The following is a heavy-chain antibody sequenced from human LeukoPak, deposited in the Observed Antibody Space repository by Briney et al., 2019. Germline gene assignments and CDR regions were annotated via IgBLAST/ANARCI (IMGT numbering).Heavy chain of an antibody. J-gene: IGHJ3*02. D-gene: IGHD6-19*01. CDR3: ARHKYSSGWPPEGAFDI. Sequence: SETLSLTCTVSGASISSTTYYWGWIRQPPRKGLEWIASIYYSGSTYYNPSLKRRVTISVDTSKNQFSLKLSSVTAADTAVYYCARHKYSSGWPPEGAFDIWGQGTMVTVSS. CDR1: GASISSTTYY. V-gene: IGHV4-39*01. CDR2: IYYSGST.